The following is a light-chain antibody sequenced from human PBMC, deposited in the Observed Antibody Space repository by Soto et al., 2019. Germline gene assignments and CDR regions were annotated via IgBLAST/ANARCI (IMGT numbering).Light chain of an antibody. J-gene: IGKJ1*01. Sequence: DIQMTQSPSSLSASVGDRVTITCRASQSISMYLNWYQQKPGKAPKPLIYAASSLQSGVPSRFTGSGSGTEFTLTITSLQPEDFVTYYCQQYNSYPWTFGQGTKVDIK. V-gene: IGKV1-16*01. CDR2: AAS. CDR1: QSISMY. CDR3: QQYNSYPWT.